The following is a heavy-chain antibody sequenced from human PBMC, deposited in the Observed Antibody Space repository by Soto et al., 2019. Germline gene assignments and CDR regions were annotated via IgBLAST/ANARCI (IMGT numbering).Heavy chain of an antibody. J-gene: IGHJ4*02. D-gene: IGHD3-10*01. V-gene: IGHV4-34*04. CDR1: GGSFSVYY. Sequence: PSETLSLTCAVYGGSFSVYYMSWIRQSPGKGLEWVGEISHSGSTNNNPALKSRGTITVNTSTNQFSLKLSPRTAADTAVYYYASGQQRVTNYFDYWGQGTLVTVSS. CDR2: ISHSGST. CDR3: ASGQQRVTNYFDY.